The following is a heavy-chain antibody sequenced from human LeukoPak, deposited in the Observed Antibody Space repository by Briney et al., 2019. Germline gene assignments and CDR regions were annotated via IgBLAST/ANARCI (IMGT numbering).Heavy chain of an antibody. CDR1: GFTFSTYA. D-gene: IGHD4-17*01. CDR3: AKDFSTVTLGYFDS. CDR2: ISGST. Sequence: PGGSLRLSCAASGFTFSTYAMSWVRQAPGKGLEWVSGISGSTYYADSVKGRFTISRDNSKNTLYLQMNSLRAEDTAVYHCAKDFSTVTLGYFDSWGQGTLVTVSS. J-gene: IGHJ4*02. V-gene: IGHV3-23*01.